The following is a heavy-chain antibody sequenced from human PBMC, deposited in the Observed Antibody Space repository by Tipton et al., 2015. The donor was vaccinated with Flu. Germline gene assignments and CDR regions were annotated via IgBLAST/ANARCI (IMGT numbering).Heavy chain of an antibody. J-gene: IGHJ2*01. V-gene: IGHV4-4*07. Sequence: GSLRLSCTVSGGSISSYYWSWIRQPAGKGLEWIGRIYTSGSTNYNPSLKSRVTMSVDTSKNQFSLKLSSVTAADTAVYYCAKSGSYQSYWYFDLWGRGTLVTVSS. CDR1: GGSISSYY. CDR2: IYTSGST. CDR3: AKSGSYQSYWYFDL. D-gene: IGHD1-26*01.